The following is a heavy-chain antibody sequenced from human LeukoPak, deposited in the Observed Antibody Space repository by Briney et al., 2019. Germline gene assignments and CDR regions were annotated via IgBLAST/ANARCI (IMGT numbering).Heavy chain of an antibody. CDR1: GFTFSSYS. J-gene: IGHJ5*01. CDR3: ARVFSVTTWKFIWFDP. Sequence: GGSLRLSCAASGFTFSSYSMNWVRQAPGQGLEWVGGFIPIFGTTKFAQKFQDRVTFTADETTGTAYMELNSLTSADTAVYYCARVFSVTTWKFIWFDPWGQGTLVTVSS. V-gene: IGHV1-69*01. D-gene: IGHD4-17*01. CDR2: FIPIFGTT.